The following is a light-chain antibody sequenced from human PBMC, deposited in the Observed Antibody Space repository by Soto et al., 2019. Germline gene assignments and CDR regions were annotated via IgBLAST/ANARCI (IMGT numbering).Light chain of an antibody. CDR1: SSNIGNNF. V-gene: IGLV1-47*02. CDR2: ANT. Sequence: QSVLTQPPSASGTPGQSVTISCSGSSSNIGNNFVFWYHQVPGTAPVLLIYANTQRSSGVPDRVSGSKSGTSASLAISGLRADDEGDYYCAVWHDGLSGWVLGGGTKLTVL. CDR3: AVWHDGLSGWV. J-gene: IGLJ3*02.